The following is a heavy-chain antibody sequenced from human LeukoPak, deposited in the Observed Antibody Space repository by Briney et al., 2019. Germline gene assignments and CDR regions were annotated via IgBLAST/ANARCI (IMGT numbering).Heavy chain of an antibody. D-gene: IGHD5-18*01. J-gene: IGHJ6*03. CDR3: ARAVQLWSWGYYYYYMDV. Sequence: SETLSLTCTVSDGSISSSSYYWGWIRQPPGKGLEWIGNIYYSGSTYYNPSLKSRVTISVDTSKNQFSLKLSSVTAADTAVYYCARAVQLWSWGYYYYYMDVWGKGTTVTVSS. V-gene: IGHV4-39*07. CDR2: IYYSGST. CDR1: DGSISSSSYY.